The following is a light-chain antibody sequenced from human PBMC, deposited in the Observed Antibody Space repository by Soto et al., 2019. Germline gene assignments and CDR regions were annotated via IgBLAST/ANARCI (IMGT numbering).Light chain of an antibody. V-gene: IGKV3-20*01. J-gene: IGKJ1*01. CDR1: PGVDRY. CDR3: QQYGSSPET. CDR2: GAS. Sequence: EIVLKQSPATLSLSPGETATLSCRASPGVDRYLAWYQQKVGQSPRLIIYGASSRATGIPDRFSGSGSGTDFTLTISRLAPEDFAVYYCQQYGSSPETFGQGTKVEIK.